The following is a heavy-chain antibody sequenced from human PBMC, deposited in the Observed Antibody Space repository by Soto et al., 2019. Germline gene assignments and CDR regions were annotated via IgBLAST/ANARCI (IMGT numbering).Heavy chain of an antibody. CDR1: GGSISSYY. CDR2: IYYSGST. Sequence: ASETLSLTCTVSGGSISSYYWSWIRQPPGKGLEWIGYIYYSGSTNYNPSLKSRVTISVDTSKNQFSLKLSSVTAADTAVYYCARAWMEYSSSWYGWFDPWGQGTLVTVSS. J-gene: IGHJ5*02. V-gene: IGHV4-59*01. CDR3: ARAWMEYSSSWYGWFDP. D-gene: IGHD6-13*01.